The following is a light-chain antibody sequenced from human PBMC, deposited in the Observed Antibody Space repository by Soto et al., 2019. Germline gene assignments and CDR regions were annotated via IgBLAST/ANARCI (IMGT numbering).Light chain of an antibody. Sequence: DIQMTQSPSSLSASVGDRVTITCRASQDISHYLNLYQQKPGKALRLLIYDASNLHPGVPSRFRGSGSGTEFSFNITSLQPEDVARYYCQQYDDLPITFGQGTRLEIK. CDR3: QQYDDLPIT. CDR2: DAS. J-gene: IGKJ5*01. CDR1: QDISHY. V-gene: IGKV1-33*01.